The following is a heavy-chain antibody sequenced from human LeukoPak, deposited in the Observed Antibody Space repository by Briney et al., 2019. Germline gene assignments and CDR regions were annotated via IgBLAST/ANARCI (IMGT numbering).Heavy chain of an antibody. CDR3: ARDPGQRGGYYYYYYMDV. CDR2: IKQDGSEK. J-gene: IGHJ6*03. CDR1: EFTFSSYW. D-gene: IGHD3-16*01. Sequence: PGGSLSLSCAASEFTFSSYWLSGVRQAPGKGRGWVANIKQDGSEKYYVDSVKGRFTISRDNAKNSLYLQMNSLRAEDTAVYYCARDPGQRGGYYYYYYMDVWGKGTTVTVSS. V-gene: IGHV3-7*01.